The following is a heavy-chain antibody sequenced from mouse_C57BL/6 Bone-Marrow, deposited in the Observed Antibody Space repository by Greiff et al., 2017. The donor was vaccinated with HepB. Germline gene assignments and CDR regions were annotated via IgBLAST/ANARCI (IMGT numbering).Heavy chain of an antibody. D-gene: IGHD2-3*01. CDR3: TSDGYYPAWFAY. J-gene: IGHJ3*01. CDR1: GFNIKDDY. V-gene: IGHV14-4*01. Sequence: EVQRVESGAELVRPGASVKLSCTASGFNIKDDYMHWVKQRPEQGLEWIGWIDPENGDTEYASKFQGKATITADTSANTAYLQLRSLTSEDSAVYYCTSDGYYPAWFAYWGQGTLVTVSA. CDR2: IDPENGDT.